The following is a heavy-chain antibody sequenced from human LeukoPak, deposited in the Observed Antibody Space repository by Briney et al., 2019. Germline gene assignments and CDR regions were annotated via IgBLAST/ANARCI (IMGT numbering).Heavy chain of an antibody. CDR2: IRYDRSNK. CDR3: ANGGGARYCSSTSCYTEGDY. Sequence: GGSLRLSCAASGFTFSSYGMHWVRQAPGKGLEWVAFIRYDRSNKYYADSVKGRFTISRDNSKNTLYLQMNSLRAEDTAVYYCANGGGARYCSSTSCYTEGDYWGQGTLVTVSS. CDR1: GFTFSSYG. D-gene: IGHD2-2*02. V-gene: IGHV3-30*02. J-gene: IGHJ4*02.